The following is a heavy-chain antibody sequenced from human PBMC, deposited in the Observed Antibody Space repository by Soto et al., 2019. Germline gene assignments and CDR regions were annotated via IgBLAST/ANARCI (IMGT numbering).Heavy chain of an antibody. V-gene: IGHV3-48*02. Sequence: PGGSLRLSCAASGFTFSSYSMNWVRQAPGKGLEWVSYISSSSSTTYYADSVKGRFTISRDNAKNSLYLQMNSLRDEDTAVYYCARDELSSRYDFWRGYRPYYYYGMDVWGQGTTVTVSS. J-gene: IGHJ6*02. D-gene: IGHD3-3*01. CDR1: GFTFSSYS. CDR2: ISSSSSTT. CDR3: ARDELSSRYDFWRGYRPYYYYGMDV.